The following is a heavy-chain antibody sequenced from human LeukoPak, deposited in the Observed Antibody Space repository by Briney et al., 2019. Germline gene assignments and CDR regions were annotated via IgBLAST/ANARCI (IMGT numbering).Heavy chain of an antibody. CDR1: RYTFTSYV. D-gene: IGHD3-22*01. CDR3: ARDLYYDISRSYY. CDR2: ISAYNGNT. J-gene: IGHJ4*02. Sequence: ASVKVSCKASRYTFTSYVISCVRQAPGQGLEWMGWISAYNGNTNYAQKLQGRVTMTTDTSTSTAYMELRSLRSDDTAVYYCARDLYYDISRSYYWGQGTLVTVSS. V-gene: IGHV1-18*01.